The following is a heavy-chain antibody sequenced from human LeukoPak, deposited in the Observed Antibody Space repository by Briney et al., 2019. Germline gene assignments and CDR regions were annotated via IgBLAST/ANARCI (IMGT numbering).Heavy chain of an antibody. CDR2: IYTSGST. CDR3: ARDGYSSNWGAFDI. V-gene: IGHV4-4*07. D-gene: IGHD6-13*01. Sequence: SETLALTCSVSGGSISSYCWSWIRQPAGKGLEWIGRIYTSGSTNYNPSLKSRVTMSVDTSKNQFSLKLSSVTAADTAVYYCARDGYSSNWGAFDIWGQGTMVTVSS. CDR1: GGSISSYC. J-gene: IGHJ3*02.